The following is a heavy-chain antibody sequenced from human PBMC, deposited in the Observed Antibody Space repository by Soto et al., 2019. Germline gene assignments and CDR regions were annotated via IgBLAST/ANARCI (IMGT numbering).Heavy chain of an antibody. CDR3: ARDPPETPSDY. CDR1: GYTFTDYG. Sequence: ASVKVSCKASGYTFTDYGITWVRQAPGQGLEWMGWISTKNGDTNLAQRFRGRVTLTTDTSTTTAYMDLRSLTPDDTAAYYCARDPPETPSDYWGQGTLVTVSS. V-gene: IGHV1-18*01. CDR2: ISTKNGDT. J-gene: IGHJ4*02.